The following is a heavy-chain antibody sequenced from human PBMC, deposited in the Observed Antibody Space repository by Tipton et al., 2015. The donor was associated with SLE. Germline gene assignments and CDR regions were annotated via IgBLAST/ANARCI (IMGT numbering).Heavy chain of an antibody. CDR3: ARLGTEWAYVDV. Sequence: TLSLTCTVSGVSMSRGGYYWSWIRQHPGKGLECIGYIYYSGNTHYSPSLKSRVTISVDTSKNLFSLKLSSVTAADTAVYYCARLGTEWAYVDVWGKGTTVTVSS. CDR2: IYYSGNT. CDR1: GVSMSRGGYY. J-gene: IGHJ6*04. V-gene: IGHV4-31*03. D-gene: IGHD1-14*01.